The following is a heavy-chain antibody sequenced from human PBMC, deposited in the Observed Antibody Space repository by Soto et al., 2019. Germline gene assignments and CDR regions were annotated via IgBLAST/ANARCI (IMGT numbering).Heavy chain of an antibody. D-gene: IGHD5-12*01. CDR2: VESKADGGTV. V-gene: IGHV3-15*07. Sequence: EVQLVESGGGLVKPGGSLRLSCAVSGFTVSNVGMNWVRQAPGKGLKWAGHVESKADGGTVKYASPVKGRFTISRDDSTNNLFLQMTSLQSEDTALYYCTTDSGFDQGFDFWGQGALVTVSS. CDR3: TTDSGFDQGFDF. J-gene: IGHJ4*02. CDR1: GFTVSNVG.